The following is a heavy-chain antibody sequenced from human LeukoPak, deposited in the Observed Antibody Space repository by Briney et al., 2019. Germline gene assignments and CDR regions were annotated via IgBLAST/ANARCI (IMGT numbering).Heavy chain of an antibody. Sequence: SETLSLTCTVSGGSISSHYWSWIRQPPGKGLEWIGYTYYSGSTNYNPSLKSRVTISVDTSKNQFSLKLSSVTAADTAVYYCARGNLETYYDFWSGNYWFDPWGQGTLVTVSS. CDR2: TYYSGST. D-gene: IGHD3-3*01. J-gene: IGHJ5*02. V-gene: IGHV4-59*11. CDR1: GGSISSHY. CDR3: ARGNLETYYDFWSGNYWFDP.